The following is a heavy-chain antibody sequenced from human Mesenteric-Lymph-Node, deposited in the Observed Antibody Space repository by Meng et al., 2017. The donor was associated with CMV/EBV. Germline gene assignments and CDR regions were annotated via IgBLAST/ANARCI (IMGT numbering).Heavy chain of an antibody. V-gene: IGHV3-9*01. CDR3: ARGGYAMDV. J-gene: IGHJ6*02. Sequence: GGSLRLSCAASGFTFDDYAMHWVRQAPGKGLEWVSGISWNSGNIGYADSVKGRFTISRDNAKKSLYLQMNSLRAEDTAVYYCARGGYAMDVWGQGTTVTVSS. CDR1: GFTFDDYA. CDR2: ISWNSGNI.